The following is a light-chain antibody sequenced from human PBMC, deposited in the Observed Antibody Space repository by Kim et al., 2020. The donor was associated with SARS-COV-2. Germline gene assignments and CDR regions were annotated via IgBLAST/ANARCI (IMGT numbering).Light chain of an antibody. V-gene: IGKV3-20*01. Sequence: SPGESATLSCRASPSVSSNHLAWYQQKPGQAPRLLIYAASSRATGIPDRFSGRGSGTDFTLTITRLEPEDSAVYYCQQYGSLPGAFGQGTKVDIK. J-gene: IGKJ1*01. CDR2: AAS. CDR1: PSVSSNH. CDR3: QQYGSLPGA.